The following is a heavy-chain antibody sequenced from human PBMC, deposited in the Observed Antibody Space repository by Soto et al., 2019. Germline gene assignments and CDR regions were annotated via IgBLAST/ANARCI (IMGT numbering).Heavy chain of an antibody. CDR1: GFTFSSYA. D-gene: IGHD3-22*01. CDR3: AKGGGYYDSSGYYPLFDY. Sequence: GGSLRLSCAASGFTFSSYAMSWGRQAPGKGLEWVSAISGSGGSTYYADSVKGRFTISRDNSKNTLYLQMNSLRAEDTAVYYCAKGGGYYDSSGYYPLFDYWGQGTLVTVSS. CDR2: ISGSGGST. J-gene: IGHJ4*02. V-gene: IGHV3-23*01.